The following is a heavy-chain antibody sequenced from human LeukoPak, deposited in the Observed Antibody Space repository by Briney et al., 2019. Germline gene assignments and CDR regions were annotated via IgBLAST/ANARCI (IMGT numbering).Heavy chain of an antibody. Sequence: GGSLRLSCAASGSTLSGYTMNWIRQAPGKGLEWISSITGGSNYKHYADSVKGRFIISRDNAKNSLFLQLNSLRAEDTAVYYCATDPHKSPGRMFDFWGQGALVTVSS. D-gene: IGHD2-8*01. CDR2: ITGGSNYK. V-gene: IGHV3-21*01. CDR1: GSTLSGYT. CDR3: ATDPHKSPGRMFDF. J-gene: IGHJ4*02.